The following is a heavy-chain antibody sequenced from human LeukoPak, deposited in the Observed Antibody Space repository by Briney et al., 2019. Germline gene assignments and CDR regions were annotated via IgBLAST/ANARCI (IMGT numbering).Heavy chain of an antibody. V-gene: IGHV3-30*18. D-gene: IGHD2-2*01. CDR2: LSYDGSNK. Sequence: PPGGSLRLSCAASGFTFSSYGMHWVRQAPGKGLEGVAVLSYDGSNKYYADSVKGRFTISRDNSKNTLYLQMNSLRAEDTAVYYCAKDWAHPRIVVVPGPDYWGQGTLVTVSS. CDR3: AKDWAHPRIVVVPGPDY. J-gene: IGHJ4*02. CDR1: GFTFSSYG.